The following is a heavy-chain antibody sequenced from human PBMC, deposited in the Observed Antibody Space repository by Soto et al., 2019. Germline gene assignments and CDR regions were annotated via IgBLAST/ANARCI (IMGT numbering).Heavy chain of an antibody. D-gene: IGHD3-16*02. Sequence: QVQLVESGGGVVQPGRSLRLSCAASGFTFSSYGMHWVRQAPGKGLEWVAVISYDGSNKYYADSVKGRCTISRDNSKNTLYLQMNSLRAEDTAVYYCAKVGTVYYDYVWGSYRIDYWGQGTLVTVSS. CDR1: GFTFSSYG. J-gene: IGHJ4*02. V-gene: IGHV3-30*18. CDR3: AKVGTVYYDYVWGSYRIDY. CDR2: ISYDGSNK.